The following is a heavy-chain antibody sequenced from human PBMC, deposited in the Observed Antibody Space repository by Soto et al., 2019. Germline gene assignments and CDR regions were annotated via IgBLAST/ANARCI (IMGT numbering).Heavy chain of an antibody. V-gene: IGHV1-69*08. Sequence: QVQLVQSGAEVQKPGSSVKVSCKASGGTFSSYTISWVRQAPGQGREWMGRIIPILGIGNYAQTSQGRVTITADKSTSTAYMELSSLRSEDTAVYYCAREGLRYGSGTQHPQALDYWGQGTLVTVSS. D-gene: IGHD3-10*01. CDR2: IIPILGIG. J-gene: IGHJ4*02. CDR1: GGTFSSYT. CDR3: AREGLRYGSGTQHPQALDY.